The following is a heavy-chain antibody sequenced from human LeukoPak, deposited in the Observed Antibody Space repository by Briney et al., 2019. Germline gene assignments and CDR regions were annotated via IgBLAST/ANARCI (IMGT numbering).Heavy chain of an antibody. D-gene: IGHD2-2*02. CDR3: ARGDCSSTSCYTQTFDY. V-gene: IGHV1-69*05. Sequence: ASVKVSCKASGYTFTSYAISWVRQAPGQGLEWMGGIIPIFGTANYAQKFQGRVTITTDESTSTAYMELSSLRSEDTAVYYCARGDCSSTSCYTQTFDYWGQGTLVTVSS. CDR1: GYTFTSYA. J-gene: IGHJ4*02. CDR2: IIPIFGTA.